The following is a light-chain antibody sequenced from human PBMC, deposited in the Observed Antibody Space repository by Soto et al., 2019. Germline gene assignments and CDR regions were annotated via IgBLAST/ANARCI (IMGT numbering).Light chain of an antibody. J-gene: IGKJ4*01. CDR1: QSVSTY. Sequence: EIVLTQSPATLSLSPGERATHSCRASQSVSTYLAWYQQKPGQAPRLLIYDASNRAAGIPARFSCSGSGTDFTLTISSLAPEDFAVYYCQQRSNWPLTFGGGTKVEIK. CDR3: QQRSNWPLT. V-gene: IGKV3-11*01. CDR2: DAS.